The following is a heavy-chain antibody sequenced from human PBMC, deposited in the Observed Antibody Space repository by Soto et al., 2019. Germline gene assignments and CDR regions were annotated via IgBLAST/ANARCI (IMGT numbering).Heavy chain of an antibody. CDR3: VRRHVSATGIDWFDP. D-gene: IGHD6-13*01. CDR2: LNAANGDT. CDR1: GYTFTSYG. Sequence: VASVKVSCKASGYTFTSYGIHWVRQAPGQRLEWMGWLNAANGDTKYSPRFQGRVTITRDTSASTAYMELSSLRSEDTAVYYCVRRHVSATGIDWFDPWGQGTLVTVS. V-gene: IGHV1-3*01. J-gene: IGHJ5*02.